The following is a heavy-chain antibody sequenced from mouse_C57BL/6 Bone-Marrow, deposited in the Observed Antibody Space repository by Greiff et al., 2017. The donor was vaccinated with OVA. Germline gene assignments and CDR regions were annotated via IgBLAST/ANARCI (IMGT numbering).Heavy chain of an antibody. D-gene: IGHD1-1*01. CDR3: ARPYYYGTSSRGYFDV. V-gene: IGHV5-6*01. CDR1: GFTFSSYG. J-gene: IGHJ1*03. CDR2: ISSGGSYT. Sequence: EVKLVESGGDLVKPGGSLKLSCGASGFTFSSYGMSWVRQTPDKRLEWVATISSGGSYTYYPDSVKGRFTISRDDAKNTLYLQMSSLKSEDTAMYYCARPYYYGTSSRGYFDVWGTGTTVTVSS.